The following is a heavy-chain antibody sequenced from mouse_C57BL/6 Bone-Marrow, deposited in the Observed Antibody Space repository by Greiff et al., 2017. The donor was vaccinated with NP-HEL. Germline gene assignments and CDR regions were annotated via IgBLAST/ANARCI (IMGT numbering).Heavy chain of an antibody. J-gene: IGHJ2*01. V-gene: IGHV1-55*01. CDR3: ARAGIYDGYYAYYFDY. Sequence: QVQLQQPGAELVKPGASVKMSCKASGYTFTSYWITWVKQRPGQGLEWIGDIYPGSGSTNYNEKFKSKATLTVDTSSSTAYMQLSSLTSEDSAVYYCARAGIYDGYYAYYFDYWGQGTTLTVFS. CDR2: IYPGSGST. CDR1: GYTFTSYW. D-gene: IGHD2-3*01.